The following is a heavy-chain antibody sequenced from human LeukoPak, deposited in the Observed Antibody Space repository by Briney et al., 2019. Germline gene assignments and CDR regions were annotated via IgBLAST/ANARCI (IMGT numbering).Heavy chain of an antibody. CDR1: GGTFGSYA. Sequence: ASVKVSCKASGGTFGSYAISWVRQAPGQGLEWMGGIIPIFGTANYAQKFQGRVTITADESTSTAYMELSSLRSEDTAVYYCARVWVGATKAGYGYWGQGTLVTVSS. J-gene: IGHJ4*02. D-gene: IGHD1-26*01. CDR3: ARVWVGATKAGYGY. CDR2: IIPIFGTA. V-gene: IGHV1-69*13.